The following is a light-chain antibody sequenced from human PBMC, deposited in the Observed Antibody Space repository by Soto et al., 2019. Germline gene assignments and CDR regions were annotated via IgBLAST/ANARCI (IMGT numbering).Light chain of an antibody. Sequence: QAVVTQPPSVSGAPGQRVTISCTGSSSNIGAGYDVHWYQQLPGSAPKLLIYGNINRPSGVPDRFSGSKSGISASLAITGLQSADEADYYCQSYDSSLSGSHVVFGGGTKLTVL. CDR2: GNI. CDR3: QSYDSSLSGSHVV. J-gene: IGLJ2*01. CDR1: SSNIGAGYD. V-gene: IGLV1-40*01.